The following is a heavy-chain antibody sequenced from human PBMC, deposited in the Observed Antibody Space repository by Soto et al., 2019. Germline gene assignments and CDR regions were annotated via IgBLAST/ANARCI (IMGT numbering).Heavy chain of an antibody. Sequence: PGGSLRLSCAASGFNFNNFSMTWLRQAPGKGPEWVAAISASGGRTFYADSVKGRFSISRDNSKSTVHLQMNTLRAEDTAIYFCAKDPGYTTASYYVALFDFWGPGTPVTVSS. CDR2: ISASGGRT. D-gene: IGHD2-8*02. V-gene: IGHV3-23*01. J-gene: IGHJ4*02. CDR1: GFNFNNFS. CDR3: AKDPGYTTASYYVALFDF.